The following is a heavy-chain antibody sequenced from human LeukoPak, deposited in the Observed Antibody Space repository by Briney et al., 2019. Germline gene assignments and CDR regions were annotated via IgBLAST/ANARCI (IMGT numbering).Heavy chain of an antibody. CDR2: ISSGSSSI. J-gene: IGHJ4*02. D-gene: IGHD6-13*01. Sequence: GGSLRLSCAASGFTFSGYSINWVRQAPGKGLEWVSYISSGSSSIFYADSVKGRFTISRDNAENSLYLQMNSLRAEDTAVYYCAKDRNSSSWYLDYWGQGTLVTVSS. CDR3: AKDRNSSSWYLDY. CDR1: GFTFSGYS. V-gene: IGHV3-48*04.